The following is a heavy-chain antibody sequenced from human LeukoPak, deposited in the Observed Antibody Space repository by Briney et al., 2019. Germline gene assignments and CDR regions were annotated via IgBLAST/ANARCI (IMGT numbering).Heavy chain of an antibody. Sequence: ASVKVSCKASGYTFTSYYMHWVRQAPGQGLEWMGIINPSGGSTSYAQKFQGRVTMTRDMSISTAYMELSRLRSDDTAVYYCARVFSTTYYDILTGYLDAFDIWGQGTMVTVSS. D-gene: IGHD3-9*01. J-gene: IGHJ3*02. CDR1: GYTFTSYY. V-gene: IGHV1-46*01. CDR2: INPSGGST. CDR3: ARVFSTTYYDILTGYLDAFDI.